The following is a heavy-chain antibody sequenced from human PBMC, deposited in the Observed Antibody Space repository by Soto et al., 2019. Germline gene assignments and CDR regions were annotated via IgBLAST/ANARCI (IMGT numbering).Heavy chain of an antibody. V-gene: IGHV3-30*03. CDR3: ARVYGDYVCDY. CDR2: ISYDGSNK. CDR1: GFTFSSYG. Sequence: GGSLRLSCAASGFTFSSYGMHWVRQAPGKGLEWVAVISYDGSNKYYADSVKGRFTISRDNSKNTLYLQMNSLRAEDTAVYYCARVYGDYVCDYWGQGTLVTVSS. D-gene: IGHD4-17*01. J-gene: IGHJ4*02.